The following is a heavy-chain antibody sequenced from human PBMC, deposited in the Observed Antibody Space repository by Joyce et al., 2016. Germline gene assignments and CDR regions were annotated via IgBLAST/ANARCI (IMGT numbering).Heavy chain of an antibody. CDR2: FDPGDGET. Sequence: QVQLEQSGAEVKKPGASVKVSCKVSGYMFIELSMHWVRQAPGKGLEWMGRFDPGDGETIYAQKFQGRVTMTEDTSTDTAYMELSSLRSDDTAVYFCRVIVILGLDVWGQGTTVTVSS. CDR3: RVIVILGLDV. V-gene: IGHV1-24*01. CDR1: GYMFIELS. J-gene: IGHJ6*02. D-gene: IGHD2/OR15-2a*01.